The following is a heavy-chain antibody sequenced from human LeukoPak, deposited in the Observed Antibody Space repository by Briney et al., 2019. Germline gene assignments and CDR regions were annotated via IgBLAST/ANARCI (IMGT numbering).Heavy chain of an antibody. D-gene: IGHD6-19*01. CDR3: ARARGSSGWYSYYYYGMDV. CDR2: ISAYNGNT. Sequence: ASVTVSCKASGYTFTSYGISWVRQAPGQGLEWMGWISAYNGNTNYAQKLQGRVTMTTDTSTSTAYMELRSLRSDDTAVYYCARARGSSGWYSYYYYGMDVWGKGTTVTVSS. V-gene: IGHV1-18*04. J-gene: IGHJ6*04. CDR1: GYTFTSYG.